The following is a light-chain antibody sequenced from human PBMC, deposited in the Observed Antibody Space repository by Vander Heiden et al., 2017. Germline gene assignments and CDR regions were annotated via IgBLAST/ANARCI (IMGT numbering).Light chain of an antibody. CDR1: QSVSSSY. CDR2: GAS. J-gene: IGKJ4*01. V-gene: IGKV3-20*01. Sequence: EVVLPRSPGTLSLSPGERATLACRASQSVSSSYLAWYQQKPGQAPRRLIDGASSRATGIPDRFSGSGSGTDFTLTISRLEPEDFAVYYCQKYGSLPLTVGGGTKVEIK. CDR3: QKYGSLPLT.